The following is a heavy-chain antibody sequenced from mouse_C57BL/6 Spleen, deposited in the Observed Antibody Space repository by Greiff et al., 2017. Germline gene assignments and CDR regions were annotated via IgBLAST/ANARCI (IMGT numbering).Heavy chain of an antibody. Sequence: QVQLQQSGAELVKPGASVKISCKASGYAFSSYWMNWVKQRPGKGLEWIGQIYPGDGDTNYNGKFKGKATLTADKSSSTAYMQLSSLTSEDSAVYFCARGVITTVVAPYFDYWGQGTTLTVSS. J-gene: IGHJ2*01. CDR3: ARGVITTVVAPYFDY. CDR1: GYAFSSYW. V-gene: IGHV1-80*01. CDR2: IYPGDGDT. D-gene: IGHD1-1*01.